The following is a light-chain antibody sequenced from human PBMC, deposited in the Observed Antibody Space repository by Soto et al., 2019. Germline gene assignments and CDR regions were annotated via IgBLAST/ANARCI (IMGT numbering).Light chain of an antibody. V-gene: IGKV3-15*01. CDR1: QSVGTN. CDR2: SAS. Sequence: EIVMTQSPATLSVSPGERATLSCRASQSVGTNLAWYQQRPGQAPRLLIYSASTRATGIPARFSGSGSGTEFTLTISSLQSEDFAVYYCQQYGNRIPWTFGQGTKVEIK. CDR3: QQYGNRIPWT. J-gene: IGKJ1*01.